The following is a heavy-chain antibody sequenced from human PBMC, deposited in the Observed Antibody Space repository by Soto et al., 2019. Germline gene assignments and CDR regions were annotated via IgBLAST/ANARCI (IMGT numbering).Heavy chain of an antibody. CDR1: GGTFSNSA. J-gene: IGHJ6*02. CDR3: ATDRDRPQLGGNYYYILDV. V-gene: IGHV1-69*12. D-gene: IGHD3-3*02. CDR2: IIPISRTP. Sequence: QVQLEQSGAEVKKPGSSVKVSCKASGGTFSNSAISWVRQAPGQGLEWMGGIIPISRTPDYAQKFQGRVTVPADESTSTAYMELSGLRSDDTAVYYCATDRDRPQLGGNYYYILDVWGQGTTVTVSS.